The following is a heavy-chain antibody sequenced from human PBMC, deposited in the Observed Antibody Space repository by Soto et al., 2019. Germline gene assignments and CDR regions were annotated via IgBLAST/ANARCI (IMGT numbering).Heavy chain of an antibody. CDR2: FDPEDGET. Sequence: ASVKVSCKVSGYTLTELSMHWVRQAPGKGLEWMGGFDPEDGETIYAQKFQGRVTMTEDTSTDTAYMELSSLRSEDTAVYHCATEVRNYYDSSGYPHPFDYWGQGTLVTVSS. J-gene: IGHJ4*02. CDR1: GYTLTELS. D-gene: IGHD3-22*01. CDR3: ATEVRNYYDSSGYPHPFDY. V-gene: IGHV1-24*01.